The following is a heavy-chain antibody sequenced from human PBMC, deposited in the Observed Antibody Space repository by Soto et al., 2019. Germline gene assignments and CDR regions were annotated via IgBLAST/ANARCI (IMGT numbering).Heavy chain of an antibody. CDR3: AREVATAYYYYGMDV. CDR2: ISGYNGKT. J-gene: IGHJ6*02. Sequence: ASVKVSCKASGGTFSSYAISWVRQAPGQGLEWMGWISGYNGKTNYAQKIQGRVNMTTDTSPRTAHMELRSLRSDDTAIYYCAREVATAYYYYGMDVWGQGTTVTVSS. D-gene: IGHD3-10*01. V-gene: IGHV1-18*01. CDR1: GGTFSSYA.